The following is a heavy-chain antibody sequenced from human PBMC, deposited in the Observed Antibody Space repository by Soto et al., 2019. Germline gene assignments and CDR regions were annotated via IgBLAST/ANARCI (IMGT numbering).Heavy chain of an antibody. V-gene: IGHV3-23*01. J-gene: IGHJ6*03. D-gene: IGHD2-2*01. Sequence: EVQLLESGGGLVQPGGSLRLSCVVSGFTFGSYAMSWVRQAPEKGPEWVAILGGNGFTTYYEDSVKGRFTISGDKSKSTLSRKMNSLRADDTGVYYCAKALRPSLNFFYYMDVWGRGTSVTVSS. CDR1: GFTFGSYA. CDR2: LGGNGFTT. CDR3: AKALRPSLNFFYYMDV.